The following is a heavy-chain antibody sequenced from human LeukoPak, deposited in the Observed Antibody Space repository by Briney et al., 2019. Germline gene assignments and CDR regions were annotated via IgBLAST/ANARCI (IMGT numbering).Heavy chain of an antibody. Sequence: SQTLSLTCTVSGGSVSSGGRYWSWVRQRPGKGLEWIGYIHKSGTYYNPSLKSRVTMSIDTPENQFSLMLSSVTAADTAVYYCARETLQNYCGGDCYSGCFDPWGRGTLVTVSS. CDR2: IHKSGT. J-gene: IGHJ2*01. CDR3: ARETLQNYCGGDCYSGCFDP. V-gene: IGHV4-31*03. CDR1: GGSVSSGGRY. D-gene: IGHD2-21*02.